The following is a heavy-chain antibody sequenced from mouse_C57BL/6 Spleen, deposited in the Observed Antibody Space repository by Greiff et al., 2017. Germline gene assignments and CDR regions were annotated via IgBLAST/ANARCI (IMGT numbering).Heavy chain of an antibody. V-gene: IGHV1-22*01. CDR3: ARRGYYGSPYYYAMDY. Sequence: EVQRVESGPELVKPGASVKMSCKASGYTFTDYNMHWVKQSHGKSLEWIGYINPNNGGTSYNQKFKGEATLTVNQSSSTAYMELRSLTSEDSAVYYCARRGYYGSPYYYAMDYWGQGTSVTVSS. CDR2: INPNNGGT. J-gene: IGHJ4*01. CDR1: GYTFTDYN. D-gene: IGHD1-1*01.